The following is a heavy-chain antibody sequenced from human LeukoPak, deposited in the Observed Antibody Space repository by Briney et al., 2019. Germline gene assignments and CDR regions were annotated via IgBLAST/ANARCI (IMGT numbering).Heavy chain of an antibody. V-gene: IGHV3-15*01. Sequence: GGSLSLYCAASGFTFSNAWMSWVRQAPGKGLEWGGRIKCKTAGGTTDYAAPVKGKFSISRDDSKNTLYLQMNSLKTEDTAVYYRTTDREKQDNRWFGELSSTTDYWGQGTLVTVSS. D-gene: IGHD3-10*01. J-gene: IGHJ4*02. CDR2: IKCKTAGGTT. CDR3: TTDREKQDNRWFGELSSTTDY. CDR1: GFTFSNAW.